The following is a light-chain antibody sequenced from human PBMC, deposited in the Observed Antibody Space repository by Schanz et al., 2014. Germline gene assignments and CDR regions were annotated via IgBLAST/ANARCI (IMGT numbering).Light chain of an antibody. V-gene: IGLV1-44*01. CDR1: SSNIGTNT. Sequence: QSVLTQPPSASGTPGLRVTISCSGSSSNIGTNTVIWYQQLPGTAPKLLIHSTNQRPSGVPDRFSGSKSGTSASLAIIGLQSEDEADYYCATWDDGLTARVFGGGTKLTVL. J-gene: IGLJ3*02. CDR2: STN. CDR3: ATWDDGLTARV.